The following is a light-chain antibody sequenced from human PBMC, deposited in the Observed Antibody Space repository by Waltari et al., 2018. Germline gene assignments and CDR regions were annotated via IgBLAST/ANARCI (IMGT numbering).Light chain of an antibody. CDR3: HQYYATPPDGKT. V-gene: IGKV4-1*01. J-gene: IGKJ1*01. Sequence: DIVMTQSPDSLAVSLGERATINCKSSQSVLYSSNNKKYLAWNQQKAGKPPKLLIYWASTRESGVPDRFSGSGSGTDFTLTISSLQAEDVAVYYCHQYYATPPDGKTFGQGTKVEIK. CDR2: WAS. CDR1: QSVLYSSNNKKY.